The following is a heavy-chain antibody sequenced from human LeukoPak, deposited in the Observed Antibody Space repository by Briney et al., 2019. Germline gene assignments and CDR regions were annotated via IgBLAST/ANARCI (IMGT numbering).Heavy chain of an antibody. CDR1: GFTVSSNY. D-gene: IGHD3-3*01. J-gene: IGHJ3*02. CDR3: ARLTSTIPDAFDI. Sequence: GGSLRLSCAASGFTVSSNYMSWVRQAPGKGLEWVSVIYSGGSTYYADSVKGRFTISRNNSKNTLYLQMGSLRPEDMAVYYCARLTSTIPDAFDIWGQGTMVTVSS. V-gene: IGHV3-66*01. CDR2: IYSGGST.